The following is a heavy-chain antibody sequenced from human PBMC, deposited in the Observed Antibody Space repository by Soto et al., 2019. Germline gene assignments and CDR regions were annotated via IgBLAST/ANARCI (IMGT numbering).Heavy chain of an antibody. D-gene: IGHD2-21*01. Sequence: QVQLQESGPGLVKPSETLSLSCTVSGVSISSDYWNWVRQPPGKGLEWIGQTFYTGNTAYNPPLKGRVTMSLDTSRNQFSLTLSSVTAADTAVYYCARRRVIPAGQFYLDVWGKGTTVTVSS. CDR3: ARRRVIPAGQFYLDV. J-gene: IGHJ6*04. CDR1: GVSISSDY. V-gene: IGHV4-59*08. CDR2: TFYTGNT.